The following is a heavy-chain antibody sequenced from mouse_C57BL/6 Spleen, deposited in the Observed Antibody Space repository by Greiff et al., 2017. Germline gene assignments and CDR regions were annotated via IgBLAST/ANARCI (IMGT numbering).Heavy chain of an antibody. CDR2: IYPGSGST. D-gene: IGHD1-1*01. CDR3: ERRGYGSGRGAMDY. CDR1: GYTFTSYW. J-gene: IGHJ4*01. Sequence: QVQLQQPGAELVKPGASVKMSCKASGYTFTSYWITWVKQRPGQGLEWIGDIYPGSGSTNYNEKFKSKATLTVDTSSSTAYMQLSSLTSEDSAVYSCERRGYGSGRGAMDYWGQGTSVTVSS. V-gene: IGHV1-55*01.